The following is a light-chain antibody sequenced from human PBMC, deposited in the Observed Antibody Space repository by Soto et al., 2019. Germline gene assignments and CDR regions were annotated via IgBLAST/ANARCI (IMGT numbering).Light chain of an antibody. CDR3: QQCNTWPPIS. CDR2: GAS. J-gene: IGKJ5*01. CDR1: QSVSSN. V-gene: IGKV3-15*01. Sequence: EIVVTQAPATLSMSTGERATLSCRVSQSVSSNLAWYQQKPGQAPRLLIYGASTRATGIPARFSGSGSGTEFTLTISSLQSEDFAVYYCQQCNTWPPISFGQGTRLEIK.